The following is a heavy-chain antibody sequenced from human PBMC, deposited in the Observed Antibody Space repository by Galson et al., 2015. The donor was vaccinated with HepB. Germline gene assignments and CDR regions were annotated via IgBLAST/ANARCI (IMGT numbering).Heavy chain of an antibody. CDR1: GGTFSSYA. Sequence: CKASGGTFSSYAISWVRQAPGQGLEWMGRIIPILGIANYAQRFQGRVVLTMDTSASTVYMEVSSLTSEDTAVYYCARELVSTYYFDFWGQGTLVTVSS. CDR2: IIPILGIA. V-gene: IGHV1-69*04. J-gene: IGHJ4*02. CDR3: ARELVSTYYFDF. D-gene: IGHD5/OR15-5a*01.